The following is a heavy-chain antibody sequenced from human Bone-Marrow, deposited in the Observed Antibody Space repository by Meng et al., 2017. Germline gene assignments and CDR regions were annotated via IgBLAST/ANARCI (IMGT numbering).Heavy chain of an antibody. J-gene: IGHJ4*02. Sequence: QQSFAGVCRTSDTPFLTCFVSGGSFSDYYWSWIRQPPGKGLEWIGLINHSWSTNYNPSLEGRATISVDTSQNNLSLRLSSVTAADSAVYYCARGPTTMAHDFDYWGQGTLVTVSS. CDR3: ARGPTTMAHDFDY. D-gene: IGHD4-11*01. CDR2: INHSWST. CDR1: GGSFSDYY. V-gene: IGHV4-34*01.